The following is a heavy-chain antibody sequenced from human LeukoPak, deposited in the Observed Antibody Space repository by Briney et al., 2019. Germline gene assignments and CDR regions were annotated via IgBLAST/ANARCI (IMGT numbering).Heavy chain of an antibody. Sequence: PGGSLRLSCSASGFTFSSYAMHWVRQAPGKGLEYVSAISSNGGSTYYADSVKGRFTISRDNSKNTLYLQMSSLRAEDTAVYYCVKERASGWQQGDFDYWGQGTLVTVSS. J-gene: IGHJ4*02. D-gene: IGHD6-19*01. CDR2: ISSNGGST. V-gene: IGHV3-64D*06. CDR3: VKERASGWQQGDFDY. CDR1: GFTFSSYA.